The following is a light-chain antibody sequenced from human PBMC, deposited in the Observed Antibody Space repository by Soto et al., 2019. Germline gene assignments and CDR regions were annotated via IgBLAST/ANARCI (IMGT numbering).Light chain of an antibody. CDR3: ETWDTNVVV. Sequence: QPVLTQSSSASASLGSSVKLTCTLSSGHSTYIIARHQQQPGKAPRYLMKLEGSGSYNKGSGIPDRFSGSSSGADRYLTISNLQFEDEADYYCETWDTNVVVFGGGTQLTVL. J-gene: IGLJ2*01. CDR2: LEGSGSY. V-gene: IGLV4-60*02. CDR1: SGHSTYI.